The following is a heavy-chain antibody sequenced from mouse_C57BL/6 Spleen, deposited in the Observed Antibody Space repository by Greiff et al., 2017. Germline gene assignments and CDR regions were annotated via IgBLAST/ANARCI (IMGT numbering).Heavy chain of an antibody. Sequence: DVQLQESGGGLVKPGGSLKLSCAASGFTFSDYGMHWVRQAPEKGLEWVAYISSGSSTIYYADTVKGRFTLSRDNAKNTLFLQMTSLRAEDTAMYYCARGRGRGFDYWGQGTTLTVSS. V-gene: IGHV5-17*01. CDR3: ARGRGRGFDY. CDR1: GFTFSDYG. CDR2: ISSGSSTI. D-gene: IGHD3-3*01. J-gene: IGHJ2*01.